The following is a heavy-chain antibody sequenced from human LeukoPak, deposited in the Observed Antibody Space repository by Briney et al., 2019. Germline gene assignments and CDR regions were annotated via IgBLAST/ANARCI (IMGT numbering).Heavy chain of an antibody. CDR3: ARDEGSSSSYDTFDI. Sequence: TETLSLTCTVSGASISGYYWSWIRQAPGGGLEWIAYVHNNGDTNCNPSLRSRVSTSVDTSTNKFFLNLRYVTAADTAVYYCARDEGSSSSYDTFDIWGQGTMVTVSS. J-gene: IGHJ3*02. CDR1: GASISGYY. D-gene: IGHD6-6*01. V-gene: IGHV4-59*01. CDR2: VHNNGDT.